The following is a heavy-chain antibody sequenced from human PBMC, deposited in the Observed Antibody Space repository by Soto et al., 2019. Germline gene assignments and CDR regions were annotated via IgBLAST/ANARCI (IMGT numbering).Heavy chain of an antibody. J-gene: IGHJ6*02. CDR3: AKNGQPPYYYYGMDV. CDR2: ISGYNGDT. V-gene: IGHV1-18*01. D-gene: IGHD2-8*01. CDR1: GYTFSRYG. Sequence: QGQLVQSGPEVKKPGASVKVSCKASGYTFSRYGISWVRQAPGQGLEWMGWISGYNGDTKYAQKVQGRVTXTXAXSXXTAYMELRSLTSDDTAIYYCAKNGQPPYYYYGMDVWGQGTTVTVSS.